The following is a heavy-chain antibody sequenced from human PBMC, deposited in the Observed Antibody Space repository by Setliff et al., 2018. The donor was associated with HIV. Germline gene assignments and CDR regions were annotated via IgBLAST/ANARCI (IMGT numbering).Heavy chain of an antibody. V-gene: IGHV1-18*01. CDR3: TRGPWSKVVTTDTFDI. Sequence: GASVKVSCKASGYIFGNYGINWVRQAPGRGLEWMGWISGHNGNTNSAQKVQGRVIMTTDTSTSTAYMELRSLRSDDAAVYYCTRGPWSKVVTTDTFDIWGQGTMVTVSS. CDR2: ISGHNGNT. CDR1: GYIFGNYG. D-gene: IGHD1-26*01. J-gene: IGHJ3*02.